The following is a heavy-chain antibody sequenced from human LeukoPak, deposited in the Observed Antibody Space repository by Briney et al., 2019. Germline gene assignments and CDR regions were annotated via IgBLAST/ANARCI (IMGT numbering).Heavy chain of an antibody. Sequence: KTSETLSLTCTVSGGSISSYYWSWIRQPPGKGLEWIGYIHYSGSTNYNPSLKSRVTISVDTSKNQFSLKLSSVTAADTAVYYCARDWVAGTLRDYYYYGMDVWGQGTTVTVSS. D-gene: IGHD6-19*01. CDR3: ARDWVAGTLRDYYYYGMDV. V-gene: IGHV4-59*01. CDR1: GGSISSYY. CDR2: IHYSGST. J-gene: IGHJ6*02.